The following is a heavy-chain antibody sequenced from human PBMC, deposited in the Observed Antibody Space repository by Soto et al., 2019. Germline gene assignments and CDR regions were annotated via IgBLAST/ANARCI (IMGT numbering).Heavy chain of an antibody. Sequence: GGPLSLSCPASGFTFTRYSMNWVRQAPGKGLEWVSSISSTTNYIYYGDSMKGRFTISRDNAKNSLYLEMNSLRAEDTAVYYCARESEDLTSNFDYWGQGTLVTVS. V-gene: IGHV3-21*06. CDR1: GFTFTRYS. CDR3: ARESEDLTSNFDY. J-gene: IGHJ4*02. CDR2: ISSTTNYI.